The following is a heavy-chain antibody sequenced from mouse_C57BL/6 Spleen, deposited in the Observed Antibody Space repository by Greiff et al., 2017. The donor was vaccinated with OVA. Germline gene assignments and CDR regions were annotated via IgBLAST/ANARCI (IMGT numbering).Heavy chain of an antibody. CDR2: ISSGSSTI. CDR1: GFTFSDYG. D-gene: IGHD4-1*01. Sequence: EVKLMESGGGLVKPGGSLKLSCAASGFTFSDYGMHWVRQAPETGLAWVAYISSGSSTISYADTVKGRFTISRDNAKHTLFLQMTSLRSEDTAMYYCATNWALCDYWGQGTTLTVSS. V-gene: IGHV5-17*01. CDR3: ATNWALCDY. J-gene: IGHJ2*01.